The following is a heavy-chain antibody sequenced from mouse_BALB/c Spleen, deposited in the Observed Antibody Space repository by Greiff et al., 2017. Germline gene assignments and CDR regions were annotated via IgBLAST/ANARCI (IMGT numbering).Heavy chain of an antibody. CDR1: GFNIKDTY. Sequence: EVQLQQSGAELVKPGASVKLSCTASGFNIKDTYMHWVKQRPEQGLEWIGRIDPANGNTKYDPKFQGKATITADTSSNTAYLQLSSLTSEDTAVYYCARSSVWYYYAMDYWGQGTSVTVSS. J-gene: IGHJ4*01. V-gene: IGHV14-3*02. CDR2: IDPANGNT. CDR3: ARSSVWYYYAMDY.